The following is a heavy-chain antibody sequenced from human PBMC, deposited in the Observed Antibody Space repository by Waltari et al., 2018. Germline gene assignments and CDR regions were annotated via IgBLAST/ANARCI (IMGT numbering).Heavy chain of an antibody. CDR2: IIPIFGTA. J-gene: IGHJ3*02. D-gene: IGHD4-17*01. V-gene: IGHV1-69*05. CDR1: GGTFSSYA. CDR3: ARAMTTVTTIGVFRGPTDAFDI. Sequence: QVQLVQSGAEVKKPGSSVKVSCKASGGTFSSYAISWVRQAPGHGLEWMGGIIPIFGTANYAQKFQGRVTITTDESTSTAYMELSSLRSEDTAVYYCARAMTTVTTIGVFRGPTDAFDIWGQGTMVTVSS.